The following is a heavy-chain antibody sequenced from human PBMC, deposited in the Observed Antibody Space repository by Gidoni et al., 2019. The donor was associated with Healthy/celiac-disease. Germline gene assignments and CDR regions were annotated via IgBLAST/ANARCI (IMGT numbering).Heavy chain of an antibody. Sequence: QVQLVQSGAEVKKPGSSVKVSCNASGGNFSSSASSWVRQAPGQGLEWMGGIIPIFGTANYAQKFQGRVTITADESTSTAYMELSSLRSEDTAVYYCASAGDYYYYGMDVWGQGTTVTVSS. CDR3: ASAGDYYYYGMDV. J-gene: IGHJ6*02. V-gene: IGHV1-69*01. CDR1: GGNFSSSA. D-gene: IGHD7-27*01. CDR2: IIPIFGTA.